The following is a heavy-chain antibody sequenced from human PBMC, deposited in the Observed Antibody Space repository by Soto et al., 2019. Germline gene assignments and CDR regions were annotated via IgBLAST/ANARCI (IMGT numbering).Heavy chain of an antibody. J-gene: IGHJ5*01. CDR1: GYTFTSYY. CDR3: DRGVFLDIPVRANWFDP. Sequence: ASVKVSCKASGYTFTSYYMHWVRQAPGQGLEWMGIINPSGGSTSYAQKFQGRVTMTRDTSTSTVYMELSSLRSEDTDVYYCDRGVFLDIPVRANWFDPWCQAIQVTVS. V-gene: IGHV1-46*03. CDR2: INPSGGST. D-gene: IGHD2-2*01.